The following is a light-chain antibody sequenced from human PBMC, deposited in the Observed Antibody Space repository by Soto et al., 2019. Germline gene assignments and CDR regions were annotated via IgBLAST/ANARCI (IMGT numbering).Light chain of an antibody. V-gene: IGKV1-27*01. CDR1: QGITKY. CDR3: QKYDTVPWA. CDR2: AAS. Sequence: DIPMTQSPSSLSASLGDRVTITCRASQGITKYVAWYQQKPGKVPKLLIYAASSLQSGVPSRFSGSGSGTDFTLTISSLQPEDVATYYCQKYDTVPWAFGQGTKVDIK. J-gene: IGKJ1*01.